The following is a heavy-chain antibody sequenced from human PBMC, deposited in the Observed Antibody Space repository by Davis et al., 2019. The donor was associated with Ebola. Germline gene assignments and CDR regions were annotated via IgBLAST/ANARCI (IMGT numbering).Heavy chain of an antibody. V-gene: IGHV3-23*01. CDR1: GFAFSSYV. Sequence: GGSLRLSCAASGFAFSSYVMSWVRRAPGKGLEWVSSIGLSADTYYANSVKGRFTISRDNSSNTLHLQMDSLRVDDTAIYYCAKDTSNIWYDVWGQGTMVTVSS. J-gene: IGHJ3*01. CDR3: AKDTSNIWYDV. CDR2: IGLSADT. D-gene: IGHD6-13*01.